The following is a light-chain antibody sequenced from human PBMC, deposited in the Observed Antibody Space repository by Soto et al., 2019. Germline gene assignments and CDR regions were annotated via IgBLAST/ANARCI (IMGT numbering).Light chain of an antibody. CDR2: RIT. CDR3: AAWDDSLGGVL. V-gene: IGLV1-47*01. J-gene: IGLJ3*02. Sequence: QSVLTQPPSASGTPGQRVTISCSGNSSNIGRNYVNWYQVFPGTAPKLLIYRITQRHSGVPDRVSASKSGTSASLAISGLRHEDEADYYCAAWDDSLGGVLFGGGTKLTVL. CDR1: SSNIGRNY.